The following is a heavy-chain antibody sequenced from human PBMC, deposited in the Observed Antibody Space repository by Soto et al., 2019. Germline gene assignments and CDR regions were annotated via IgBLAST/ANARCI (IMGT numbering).Heavy chain of an antibody. CDR3: ASGIEQWLANFDY. CDR2: IIPIFGTA. Sequence: SVKVSCKASGGTFSSYAISWVRQAPGQGLEWMGGIIPIFGTANYAQKFQGRVTITADESTSTAYMELSSLRSEDTAVYYCASGIEQWLANFDYWGQGTLVTVSS. D-gene: IGHD6-19*01. CDR1: GGTFSSYA. V-gene: IGHV1-69*13. J-gene: IGHJ4*02.